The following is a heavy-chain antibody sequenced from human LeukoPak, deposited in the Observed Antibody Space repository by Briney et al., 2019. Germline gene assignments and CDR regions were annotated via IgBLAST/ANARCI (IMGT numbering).Heavy chain of an antibody. CDR2: ISGYNGNT. D-gene: IGHD6-13*01. CDR3: ARVVKSPGYSSSWYSY. Sequence: ASVKVSCKASGYTFRNYGISWVRQAPGQGLEWMGWISGYNGNTNQAQKLQGRVTMTTDTSTSTAYMELRSLRSDDTAVYYCARVVKSPGYSSSWYSYWGQGTLVTVSS. V-gene: IGHV1-18*01. CDR1: GYTFRNYG. J-gene: IGHJ4*02.